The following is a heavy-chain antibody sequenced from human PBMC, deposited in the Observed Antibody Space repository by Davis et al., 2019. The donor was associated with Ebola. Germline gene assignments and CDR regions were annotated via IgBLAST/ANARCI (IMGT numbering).Heavy chain of an antibody. Sequence: PGGSLRLSCAASGFTFSSYAMHWVRQAPGKGLEWVAVISYDGSNKYYADSVKGRFTISRDNSKNTLYLQMNSLRAEDTAVYYCARDKDIVVVPAASTYGMDVWGQGTTVTVSS. D-gene: IGHD2-2*01. CDR1: GFTFSSYA. V-gene: IGHV3-30-3*01. CDR2: ISYDGSNK. J-gene: IGHJ6*02. CDR3: ARDKDIVVVPAASTYGMDV.